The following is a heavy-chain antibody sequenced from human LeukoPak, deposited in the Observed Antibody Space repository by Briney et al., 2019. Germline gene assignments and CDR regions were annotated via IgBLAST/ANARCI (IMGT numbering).Heavy chain of an antibody. CDR3: AKDPWKGYYYDSSGYFR. D-gene: IGHD3-22*01. J-gene: IGHJ4*02. Sequence: GGSLRLSCAASGFTFSSYGMHWVRQAPGKGLEWVAVISYDGSNKYYADSVKGRFTISRDNSKNTLYLQMNSLRAEDTAVYYCAKDPWKGYYYDSSGYFRWGQGTLVTVSS. CDR2: ISYDGSNK. CDR1: GFTFSSYG. V-gene: IGHV3-30*18.